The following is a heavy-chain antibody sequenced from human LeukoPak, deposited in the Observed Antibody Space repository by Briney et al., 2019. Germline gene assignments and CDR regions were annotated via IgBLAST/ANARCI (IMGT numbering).Heavy chain of an antibody. Sequence: PSETLSLTCTVSGGSISSGDYYWSWIRQPPGKGLEWIGYIYYSGSTYYNPSLKSRLTISVDTSKNQFSLRLSSVTAADTAGYYCGRVLYSGYVIDWGQGTLVTVSS. J-gene: IGHJ4*02. CDR2: IYYSGST. V-gene: IGHV4-30-4*01. CDR3: GRVLYSGYVID. D-gene: IGHD5-12*01. CDR1: GGSISSGDYY.